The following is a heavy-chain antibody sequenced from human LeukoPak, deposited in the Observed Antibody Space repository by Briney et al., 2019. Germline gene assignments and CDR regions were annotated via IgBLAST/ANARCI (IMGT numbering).Heavy chain of an antibody. Sequence: SETLSLTCTVSGASISTYYWSWIRQPPGKGLEWIGYIYYSGSTNYNPSLKSRVTISVDTSKNQFSLKLTSVTAADTAMYYSACGEEYIGGIFDYWGQGTLVTVSS. J-gene: IGHJ4*02. V-gene: IGHV4-59*01. CDR1: GASISTYY. CDR2: IYYSGST. D-gene: IGHD6-6*01. CDR3: ACGEEYIGGIFDY.